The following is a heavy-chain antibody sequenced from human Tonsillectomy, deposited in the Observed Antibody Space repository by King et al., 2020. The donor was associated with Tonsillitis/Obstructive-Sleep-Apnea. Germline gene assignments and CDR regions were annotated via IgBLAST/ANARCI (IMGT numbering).Heavy chain of an antibody. CDR1: GDSVSSNSAA. V-gene: IGHV6-1*01. Sequence: VQLQQSGPGLVKPSQTLSLTCAISGDSVSSNSAAWNWLRQSPSRGLEWLGRTYYRSKWYNDYAVSVKSRITINPDTSKNQFSLHLNSVTPEDTAVYYCARTETWGRIVVYAFDIWGQGTMVTVSS. CDR2: TYYRSKWYN. CDR3: ARTETWGRIVVYAFDI. D-gene: IGHD2-21*01. J-gene: IGHJ3*02.